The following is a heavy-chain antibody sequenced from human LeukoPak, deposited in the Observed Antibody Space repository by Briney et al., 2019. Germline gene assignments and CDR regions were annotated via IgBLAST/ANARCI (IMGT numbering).Heavy chain of an antibody. CDR2: ISSSSSYI. CDR1: GFTFSSYS. Sequence: GGALRLSCAASGFTFSSYSMNWVRQAPGKGLEGVSSISSSSSYIYYADSVKGRFIISIDNARNAVSLQMSNLRVEDTAVYYCAKDEVGGHFEYWGQGILVTVSS. V-gene: IGHV3-21*01. CDR3: AKDEVGGHFEY. J-gene: IGHJ4*02.